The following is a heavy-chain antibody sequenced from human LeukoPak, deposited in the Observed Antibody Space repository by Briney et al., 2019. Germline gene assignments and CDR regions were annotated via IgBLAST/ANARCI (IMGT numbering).Heavy chain of an antibody. CDR2: IRGSGGST. CDR3: AKGELKPRGYSSSWYYFDY. V-gene: IGHV3-23*01. D-gene: IGHD6-13*01. J-gene: IGHJ4*02. CDR1: GFTFSSYA. Sequence: SGGSLRHSCADSGFTFSSYAMSWGRPAPGKRLGWVSAIRGSGGSTYYADSGKGRFTISRDNSKTTLYLQMNSLRAEETAGYYCAKGELKPRGYSSSWYYFDYWGQGTLVTVSS.